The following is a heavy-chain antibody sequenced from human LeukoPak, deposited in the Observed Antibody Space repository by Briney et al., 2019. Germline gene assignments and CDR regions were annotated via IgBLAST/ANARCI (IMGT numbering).Heavy chain of an antibody. J-gene: IGHJ4*02. V-gene: IGHV4-30-2*01. D-gene: IGHD3-22*01. CDR2: IYHSGST. CDR3: ARGWGTYYFDSRRYHTDYFDY. CDR1: GDSITSSDYS. Sequence: SETLSLTCAVSGDSITSSDYSWSWIRQPAGEGLEWIGYIYHSGSTYYSPSLKSRVTISVDRSKNQFSLKLSSVTAADTAVYYCARGWGTYYFDSRRYHTDYFDYWGQGTLVTVSS.